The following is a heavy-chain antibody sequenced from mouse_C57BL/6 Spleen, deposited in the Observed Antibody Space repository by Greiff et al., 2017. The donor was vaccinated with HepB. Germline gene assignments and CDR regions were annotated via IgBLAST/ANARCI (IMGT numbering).Heavy chain of an antibody. CDR3: ARKNDYPYWYFDV. D-gene: IGHD2-4*01. CDR1: GYSFTDYN. V-gene: IGHV1-39*01. CDR2: INPNYGTT. Sequence: EVQLQQSGPELVKPGASVKISCKASGYSFTDYNMNWVKQSNGKSLELIGVINPNYGTTSYNQKFKGKATFTVDQSSSTAYMQLNSLTSEDSAVYYCARKNDYPYWYFDVWGTGTTVTVSS. J-gene: IGHJ1*03.